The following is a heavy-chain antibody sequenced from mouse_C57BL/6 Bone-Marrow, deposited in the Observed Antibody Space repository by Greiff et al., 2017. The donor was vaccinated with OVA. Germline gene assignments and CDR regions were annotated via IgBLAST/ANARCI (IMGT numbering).Heavy chain of an antibody. CDR3: ARRPTIVTEAWYFDV. J-gene: IGHJ1*03. V-gene: IGHV1-52*01. CDR2: IDPSDSET. D-gene: IGHD2-5*01. CDR1: GYTFTSYW. Sequence: QVQLQQPGAELVRPGSSVKLSCKASGYTFTSYWMHWVQQRPIQGLEWIGNIDPSDSETHYNQQFKDKATLTVDKSSSTAYMQLSSLTSEDSAVYYCARRPTIVTEAWYFDVWGTGTSVTVSS.